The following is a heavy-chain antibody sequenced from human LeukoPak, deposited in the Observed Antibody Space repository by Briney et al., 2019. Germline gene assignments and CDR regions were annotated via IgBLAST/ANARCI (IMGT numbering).Heavy chain of an antibody. CDR1: GFTFSSNS. CDR2: IYSGGNT. J-gene: IGHJ4*02. D-gene: IGHD6-19*01. V-gene: IGHV3-53*01. CDR3: AKDSRSGWYYGY. Sequence: GGSLRLSCTVSGFTFSSNSMSWVRQAPGKGLEWVSFIYSGGNTHYSDSVKGRFTISRDNSKNTLYLQMNSLRAEDTAVYYCAKDSRSGWYYGYWGQGTLVTVSS.